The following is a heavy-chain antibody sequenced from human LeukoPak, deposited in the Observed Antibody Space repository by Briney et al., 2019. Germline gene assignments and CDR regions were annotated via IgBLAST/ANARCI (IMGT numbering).Heavy chain of an antibody. D-gene: IGHD1-26*01. CDR1: GYSFTGSY. V-gene: IGHV1-2*02. Sequence: ASVKVSCKASGYSFTGSYIHWVPLAPGQGLEWLGWVNPDNGGANYAEKSQGRVTMTRDTSISTAYMEVTGLTSDDTAVFYCARDLRGLGDYFAFWGQGTLVTVSS. CDR3: ARDLRGLGDYFAF. CDR2: VNPDNGGA. J-gene: IGHJ4*02.